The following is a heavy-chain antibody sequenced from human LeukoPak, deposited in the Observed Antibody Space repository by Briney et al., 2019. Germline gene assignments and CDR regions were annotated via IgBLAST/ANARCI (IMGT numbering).Heavy chain of an antibody. V-gene: IGHV3-23*01. CDR3: AKDHRPYSSGWYQGYAFDI. D-gene: IGHD6-19*01. CDR2: ISGSGGST. Sequence: TGGSLRLSCAASGFTFSSYAMSWVRQAPGKGLEWVSAISGSGGSTYYADSVKGRFTISRDNSKNTLYLQMNSLRAEDTAVYYCAKDHRPYSSGWYQGYAFDIWGQGTMVTVSS. CDR1: GFTFSSYA. J-gene: IGHJ3*02.